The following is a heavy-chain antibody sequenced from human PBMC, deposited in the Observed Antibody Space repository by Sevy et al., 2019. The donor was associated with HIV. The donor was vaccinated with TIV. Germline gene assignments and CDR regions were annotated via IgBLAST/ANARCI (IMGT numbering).Heavy chain of an antibody. CDR2: ISYDGSNK. D-gene: IGHD5-12*01. J-gene: IGHJ4*02. CDR3: ARGRRSRDGYNSSLDY. CDR1: GFTFSSYA. V-gene: IGHV3-30-3*01. Sequence: GGSLRLSCAASGFTFSSYAMHWVRQAPGKGLEWVAVISYDGSNKYYADSVKGRFTISRDNSKNTLYLQMNGLRAEDTAVYYCARGRRSRDGYNSSLDYWGQGTLVTVSS.